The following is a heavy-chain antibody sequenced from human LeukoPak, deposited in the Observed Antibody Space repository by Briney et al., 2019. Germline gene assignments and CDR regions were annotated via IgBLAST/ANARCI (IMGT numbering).Heavy chain of an antibody. D-gene: IGHD6-19*01. V-gene: IGHV3-30*19. J-gene: IGHJ4*02. CDR2: ISSDGNNE. CDR1: GFTFSSYG. CDR3: AREGSGWSLDY. Sequence: GGSLRLSCAASGFTFSSYGMHWVRQAPGKGLEWVAAISSDGNNEYYADSVNGRFTISRDNSKNTLNLQMNSLRIDDTAVYYCAREGSGWSLDYWGQGTLVTVSS.